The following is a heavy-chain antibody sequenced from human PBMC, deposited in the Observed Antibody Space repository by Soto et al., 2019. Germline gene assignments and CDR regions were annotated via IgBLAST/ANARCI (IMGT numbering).Heavy chain of an antibody. V-gene: IGHV4-30-4*01. Sequence: PSETLSLTCTVSGGSISSGDYYWSWIRQPPGKGLEWIGYIYYSGSTYYNPSLKSRVTISVDTSKNQFSLKLSSVTAADTAVYYCARGGDGYNPVDYWGQGTLVTVSS. D-gene: IGHD5-12*01. CDR1: GGSISSGDYY. CDR2: IYYSGST. CDR3: ARGGDGYNPVDY. J-gene: IGHJ4*02.